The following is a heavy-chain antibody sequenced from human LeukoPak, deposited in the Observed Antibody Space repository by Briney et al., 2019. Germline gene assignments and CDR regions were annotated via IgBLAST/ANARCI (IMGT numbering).Heavy chain of an antibody. CDR2: INPNSGGT. CDR3: ARGYYYDSSGSS. V-gene: IGHV1-2*02. Sequence: ASVKVPCKAYGYTFTGYYMHWVRQAPGQGLEWMGWINPNSGGTNYAQKFQGRVTMTRDTSISTAYMELSRLRSDDTAVYYCARGYYYDSSGSSWGQGTLVTVSS. CDR1: GYTFTGYY. D-gene: IGHD3-22*01. J-gene: IGHJ4*02.